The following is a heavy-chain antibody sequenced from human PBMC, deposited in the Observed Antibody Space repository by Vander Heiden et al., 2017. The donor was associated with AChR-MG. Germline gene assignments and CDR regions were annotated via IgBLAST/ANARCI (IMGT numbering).Heavy chain of an antibody. CDR3: AKLTRYGRPGDNWFDT. V-gene: IGHV1-3*01. Sequence: QDKLVQSGAEVKKPGASVKISCKASGYRFNDYLMYWVRQAPGQGLEWMGWINPGNGNTKYSQRTQGRFTFTSDTSASTAYMEVFSVRSGDTAVYYCAKLTRYGRPGDNWFDTWGQGTLVTVSS. CDR1: GYRFNDYL. J-gene: IGHJ5*02. D-gene: IGHD3-9*01. CDR2: INPGNGNT.